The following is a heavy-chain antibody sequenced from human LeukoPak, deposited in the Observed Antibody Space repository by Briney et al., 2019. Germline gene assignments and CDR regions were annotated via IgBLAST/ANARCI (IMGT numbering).Heavy chain of an antibody. V-gene: IGHV4-39*07. CDR3: ARTYYYASGAFDI. J-gene: IGHJ3*02. D-gene: IGHD3-10*01. CDR2: IYYSGST. Sequence: SETLSLTCTVSGGSISSSSHYWGWIRQPPGKGLDWIGSIYYSGSTYYNPSLKSRVTISVDTSKNQFSLKLSSVTAADTAVYYCARTYYYASGAFDIWGQGTMVTVSS. CDR1: GGSISSSSHY.